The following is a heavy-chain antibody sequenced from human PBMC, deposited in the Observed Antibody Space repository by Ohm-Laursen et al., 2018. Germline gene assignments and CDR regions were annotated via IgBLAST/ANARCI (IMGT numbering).Heavy chain of an antibody. CDR3: AKDLARTDFYYAMDV. CDR1: AFTFSNSA. D-gene: IGHD2-8*02. J-gene: IGHJ6*02. V-gene: IGHV3-33*06. CDR2: IYYDGSNK. Sequence: SLRLSCAASAFTFSNSAMHWVRQAPDKGLEWVAVIYYDGSNKYYADSVKGRFTISRDNSRKTLYLQMNSLRVEDTAVYYCAKDLARTDFYYAMDVWGQGTTATVSS.